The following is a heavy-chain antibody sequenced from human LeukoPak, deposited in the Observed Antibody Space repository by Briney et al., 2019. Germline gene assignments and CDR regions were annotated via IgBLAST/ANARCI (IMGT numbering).Heavy chain of an antibody. D-gene: IGHD3-3*01. CDR2: IYYSGSI. V-gene: IGHV4-31*03. Sequence: PSQTLSLTCTVSGGSISSGGYYWSWIRQHPGKGLEWIGYIYYSGSIYYNPSIKSRVTISVDTSKNQFSLKLSSVTAAEPAVYYCASPPTRAYDCWSGYHSRYFDLWGRGTVVSVSS. J-gene: IGHJ2*01. CDR1: GGSISSGGYY. CDR3: ASPPTRAYDCWSGYHSRYFDL.